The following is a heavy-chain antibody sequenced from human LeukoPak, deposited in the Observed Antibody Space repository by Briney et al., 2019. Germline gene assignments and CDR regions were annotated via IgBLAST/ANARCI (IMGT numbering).Heavy chain of an antibody. Sequence: ASVKVSCKAFGYTFTSYGISWVRQAPGQGLEWMGWISAYNGNTNYAQKLQGRVTMTTDTSTGTAYMELRSLRSDDTAVYYCARDPHGNWFDPWGQGTLVTVSS. V-gene: IGHV1-18*01. CDR2: ISAYNGNT. CDR3: ARDPHGNWFDP. CDR1: GYTFTSYG. J-gene: IGHJ5*02.